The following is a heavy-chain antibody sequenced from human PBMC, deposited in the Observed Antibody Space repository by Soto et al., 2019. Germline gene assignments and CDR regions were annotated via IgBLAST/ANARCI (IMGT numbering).Heavy chain of an antibody. V-gene: IGHV4-59*01. D-gene: IGHD2-2*01. J-gene: IGHJ4*02. CDR3: ARGVPNCSSSSCYFDY. Sequence: SETLSLTCTVSGGSISGYSWTWIRQPPGKGLEWIGYIYKSGSTNYNPSLKSRVTMSVDTSKSQLSLKLTSVTAADTAVYYCARGVPNCSSSSCYFDYWSQGALVTVSS. CDR1: GGSISGYS. CDR2: IYKSGST.